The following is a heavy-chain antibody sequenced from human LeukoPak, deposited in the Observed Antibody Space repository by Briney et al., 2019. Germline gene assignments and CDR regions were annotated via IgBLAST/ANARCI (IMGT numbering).Heavy chain of an antibody. Sequence: PGGSLRLSCAASGFTFRNAWMSWVRQAPGKGLEWIGLIKSGTDGGTTDYAAPVRGRFTISRDDSEDTLYLQMNSLKTEDSAVYYCATGSISALNYYYGMDVWGQGTTVTVSS. V-gene: IGHV3-15*01. D-gene: IGHD6-6*01. CDR2: IKSGTDGGTT. CDR1: GFTFRNAW. CDR3: ATGSISALNYYYGMDV. J-gene: IGHJ6*02.